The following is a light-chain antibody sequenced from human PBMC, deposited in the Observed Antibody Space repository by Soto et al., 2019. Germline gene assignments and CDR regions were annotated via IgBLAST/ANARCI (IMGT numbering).Light chain of an antibody. CDR2: KIS. J-gene: IGKJ4*01. CDR3: MQGSHWPLT. V-gene: IGKV2-30*01. Sequence: DVVLTESPLSLPVNLGQPASISCRSSQSLVSSDGNTYLNWFQQRPGQSPRRLIYKISNRDSGVPDRFSASVSGTDFTLKISRVEAEDAAVYYCMQGSHWPLTFGGGTKVEI. CDR1: QSLVSSDGNTY.